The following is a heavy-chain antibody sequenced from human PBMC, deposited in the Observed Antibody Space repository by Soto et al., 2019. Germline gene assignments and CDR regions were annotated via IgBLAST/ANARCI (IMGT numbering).Heavy chain of an antibody. V-gene: IGHV1-69*13. J-gene: IGHJ6*02. CDR1: GGTFSSYA. CDR2: IIPILGTA. CDR3: ASREGTVGATAGNYSYYGMDV. Sequence: GASVKVSCKASGGTFSSYAISWVRQAPGQGLEWMGGIIPILGTANYAQKFQGRVTITADESTSTAYMELSSLRSEDTAVYYCASREGTVGATAGNYSYYGMDVWGQGTTVTVS. D-gene: IGHD1-26*01.